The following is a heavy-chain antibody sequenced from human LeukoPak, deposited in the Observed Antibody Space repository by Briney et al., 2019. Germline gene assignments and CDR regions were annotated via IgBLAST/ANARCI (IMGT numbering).Heavy chain of an antibody. CDR1: GDSISSYY. V-gene: IGHV4-59*01. CDR2: IHYSGNT. J-gene: IGHJ3*01. Sequence: SETLSLTCTVSGDSISSYYWSWIRQPPGTGLEWIGYIHYSGNTNYNPSLKSRVSISVDTSNNQFSLKLSSVTAAHTAVYYCARPGWVGATGAFQLWAQGTLDTVSS. CDR3: ARPGWVGATGAFQL. D-gene: IGHD1-26*01.